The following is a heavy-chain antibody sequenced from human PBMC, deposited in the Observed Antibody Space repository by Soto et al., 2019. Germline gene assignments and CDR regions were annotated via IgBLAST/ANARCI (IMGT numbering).Heavy chain of an antibody. D-gene: IGHD3-3*01. Sequence: SETLSLTCAVSGYSISSGYYWGWIRQPPGKGLEWIGSIYHSGSTYYNPSLKSRVTISVDTSKNQFSLKLSSVTAADTAVYYCARGGGYYDFWSGDYYYYYGMDVWGQGTTVTVSS. V-gene: IGHV4-38-2*01. J-gene: IGHJ6*02. CDR3: ARGGGYYDFWSGDYYYYYGMDV. CDR1: GYSISSGYY. CDR2: IYHSGST.